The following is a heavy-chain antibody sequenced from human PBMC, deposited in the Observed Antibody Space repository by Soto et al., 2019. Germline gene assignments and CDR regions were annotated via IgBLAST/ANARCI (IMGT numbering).Heavy chain of an antibody. CDR3: AGRGGNYCSGGSCSAFDI. CDR2: INPNSGGT. V-gene: IGHV1-2*04. CDR1: GYTFTGYY. J-gene: IGHJ3*02. Sequence: QVQLVQSGAEVKKPGASVKVSCKASGYTFTGYYMHWVRQAPGQGLEWMGWINPNSGGTNYAQKFQGWVTMTRDTSISTAYMELSRLRSDDTAVYYCAGRGGNYCSGGSCSAFDIWGQGTMVTVSS. D-gene: IGHD2-15*01.